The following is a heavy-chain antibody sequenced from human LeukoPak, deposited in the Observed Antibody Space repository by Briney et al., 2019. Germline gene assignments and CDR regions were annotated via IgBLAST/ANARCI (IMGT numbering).Heavy chain of an antibody. CDR2: ISYDGSNK. CDR3: AKDGWRDYFDY. J-gene: IGHJ4*02. Sequence: PGGSLRLSCAASGFTFSSYGMHWVRQAPGKGLEWVAVISYDGSNKYYADSVKGRFTISRDNSKNTLYLQMNSLRAEDTAVYYCAKDGWRDYFDYWGQGTLVTVSS. D-gene: IGHD5-24*01. CDR1: GFTFSSYG. V-gene: IGHV3-30*18.